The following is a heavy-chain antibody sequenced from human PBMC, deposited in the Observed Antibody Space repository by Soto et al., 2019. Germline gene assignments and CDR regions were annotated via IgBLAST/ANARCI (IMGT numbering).Heavy chain of an antibody. D-gene: IGHD3-10*01. V-gene: IGHV1-18*01. CDR3: ARVTYYYGSGSYLDFDY. J-gene: IGHJ4*02. CDR1: GYTFTSYG. Sequence: QVQLVQSGAEVKKPGASVKVSCKASGYTFTSYGIIWVRQAPGQGLEWMGWISAYNGNTNYAQKLQGRVTMTTDTTTSKASMELRSLRSDDTAVYYCARVTYYYGSGSYLDFDYWGQGTLVTVSS. CDR2: ISAYNGNT.